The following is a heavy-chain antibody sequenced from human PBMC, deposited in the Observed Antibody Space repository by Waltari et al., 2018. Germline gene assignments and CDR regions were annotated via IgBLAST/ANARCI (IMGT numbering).Heavy chain of an antibody. V-gene: IGHV4-39*07. CDR2: TYYSGST. CDR1: GGSISSSSYY. CDR3: AREGSFGSYDYIWGSYTNWFDP. D-gene: IGHD3-16*01. Sequence: QLQLQESGPGLVKPSETLSLTCTVSGGSISSSSYYWGWIRQPPGKGLEWIGSTYYSGSTYYNPSLKSRVTISVDTSKNQFSLKLSSVTAADTAVYYCAREGSFGSYDYIWGSYTNWFDPWGQGTLVTVSS. J-gene: IGHJ5*02.